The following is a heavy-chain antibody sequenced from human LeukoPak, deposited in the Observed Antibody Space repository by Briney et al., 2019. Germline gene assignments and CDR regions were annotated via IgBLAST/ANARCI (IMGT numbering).Heavy chain of an antibody. D-gene: IGHD6-6*01. V-gene: IGHV1-2*02. J-gene: IGHJ5*02. CDR3: ARDVGRIAARVRNWFDP. Sequence: ASVKVSCNASGYTFTGYYMHWVRQAPGQGLEWMGLINPNSGGTNYSQKFQGRVTMTRDTSISTAYMELSRLRSDDTGVYYCARDVGRIAARVRNWFDPWGQGTLVTVSS. CDR1: GYTFTGYY. CDR2: INPNSGGT.